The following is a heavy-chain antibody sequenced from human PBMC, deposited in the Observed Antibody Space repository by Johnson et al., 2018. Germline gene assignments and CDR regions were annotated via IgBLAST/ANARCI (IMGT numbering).Heavy chain of an antibody. CDR3: ARDWVPKPSGYNWFDP. D-gene: IGHD3-16*01. Sequence: QVQLVQSGGGVVQPGRSLRLSCAGSGFNLNNYGMHWVRQAPGRGLEWVAVILSDGSYKYYADSVKGRFTISRDNSKNTLYLQMNSLRAEDTAVYYCARDWVPKPSGYNWFDPWGQGTLVTVSS. CDR1: GFNLNNYG. CDR2: ILSDGSYK. J-gene: IGHJ5*02. V-gene: IGHV3-33*08.